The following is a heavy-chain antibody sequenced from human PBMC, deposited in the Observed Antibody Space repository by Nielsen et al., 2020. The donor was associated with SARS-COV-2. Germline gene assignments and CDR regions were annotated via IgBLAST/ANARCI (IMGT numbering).Heavy chain of an antibody. J-gene: IGHJ4*02. D-gene: IGHD2-2*01. CDR2: IWYDGSNK. Sequence: GGSLRLSCASSGFTFSSYGMHWVRQAPGKGLEWVAVIWYDGSNKYYADSVKGRFTISRDNSKNTLYLQMNSLRSEDTAVYYCARNRASSRADGFDYWGQGTLVTVSS. V-gene: IGHV3-33*01. CDR3: ARNRASSRADGFDY. CDR1: GFTFSSYG.